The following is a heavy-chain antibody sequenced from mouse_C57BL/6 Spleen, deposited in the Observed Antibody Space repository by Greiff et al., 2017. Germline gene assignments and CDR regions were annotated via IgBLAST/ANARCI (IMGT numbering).Heavy chain of an antibody. CDR1: GYAFTNYL. Sequence: VQLQQSGAELVRPGTSVKVSCKASGYAFTNYLIEWVKQRPGQGLEWIGVINPGSGGTNYNEKFKGKATLTADKSSSTAYMQLSSLTSEDSAVYFCARSDYYGNFFFDYWGQGTTLTVSS. J-gene: IGHJ2*01. D-gene: IGHD2-1*01. V-gene: IGHV1-54*01. CDR2: INPGSGGT. CDR3: ARSDYYGNFFFDY.